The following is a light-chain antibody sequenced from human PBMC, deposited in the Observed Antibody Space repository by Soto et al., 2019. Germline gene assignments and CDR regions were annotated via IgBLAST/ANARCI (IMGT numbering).Light chain of an antibody. CDR3: QQYNDWVT. V-gene: IGKV3-15*01. Sequence: EIVMTQSPATLSVSPGERVTLSCRASQSVSSNLAWYQQKPGQAPRLLIYGASTRATGIPARFSGSGSGADFTLTISTLQSEYFAVYYCQQYNDWVTFGGGTKVEIK. CDR2: GAS. CDR1: QSVSSN. J-gene: IGKJ4*01.